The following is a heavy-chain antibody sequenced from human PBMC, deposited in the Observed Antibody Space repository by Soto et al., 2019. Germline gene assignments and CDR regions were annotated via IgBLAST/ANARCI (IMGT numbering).Heavy chain of an antibody. J-gene: IGHJ4*02. V-gene: IGHV3-9*01. D-gene: IGHD3-3*01. CDR3: AKDTGWEWLRY. CDR2: ISWNSGSI. CDR1: GFTFDDYA. Sequence: GGSLRLSCAASGFTFDDYAMHWVRQAPGKGLEWVSGISWNSGSIGYADSVKGRFTISRDNAKNSLYLQMNSLRAEDTALYYCAKDTGWEWLRYWGQGTLVTVSS.